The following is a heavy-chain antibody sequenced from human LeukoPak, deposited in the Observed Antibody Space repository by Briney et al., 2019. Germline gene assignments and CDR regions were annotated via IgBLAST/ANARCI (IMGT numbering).Heavy chain of an antibody. D-gene: IGHD2-8*01. V-gene: IGHV4-34*01. CDR3: ARAGVRIILMVYAVFDY. CDR1: GGSFSGYY. CDR2: INHSEST. Sequence: PSEPLSLTCAVYGGSFSGYYWSWIRQSPGKGLEWIGEINHSESTSNNPSLKSRVTISIDTSKNQFSLKLSSVTAADTAVYYCARAGVRIILMVYAVFDYWGQGTLVTVSS. J-gene: IGHJ4*02.